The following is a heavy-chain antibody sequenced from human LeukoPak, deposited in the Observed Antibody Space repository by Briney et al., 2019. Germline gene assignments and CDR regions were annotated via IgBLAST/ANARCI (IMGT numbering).Heavy chain of an antibody. CDR1: GFTVSSNY. V-gene: IGHV3-66*01. D-gene: IGHD3-22*01. J-gene: IGHJ4*02. Sequence: PGGSLRLSCAASGFTVSSNYMSWVRQAPGKGLEWVSVIYSGGSTYYADSVKGRFTISRDNSKNTLYLQMNSLRAEDTAVYYCASRSYYYDSSGYINFDYWGQGTLVTVSS. CDR2: IYSGGST. CDR3: ASRSYYYDSSGYINFDY.